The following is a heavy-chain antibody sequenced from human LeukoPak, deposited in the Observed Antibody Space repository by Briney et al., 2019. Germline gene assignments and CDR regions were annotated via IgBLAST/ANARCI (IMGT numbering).Heavy chain of an antibody. Sequence: GASVKVSCKASGYTFTSYGISWVRQAPGQGLEWMGWISGYKGNTNYAQKVQGRVNMTTDTSTSTAYMELRSLRSDDTAVYYCARAPRGYSYDYLDFWGQGSLVTVSS. CDR1: GYTFTSYG. J-gene: IGHJ4*02. CDR3: ARAPRGYSYDYLDF. V-gene: IGHV1-18*04. D-gene: IGHD5-18*01. CDR2: ISGYKGNT.